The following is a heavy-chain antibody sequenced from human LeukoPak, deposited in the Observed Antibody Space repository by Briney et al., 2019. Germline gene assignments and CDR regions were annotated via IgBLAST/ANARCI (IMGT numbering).Heavy chain of an antibody. V-gene: IGHV3-30*18. D-gene: IGHD4-23*01. CDR2: ISYDGSNK. J-gene: IGHJ3*02. CDR1: GFTFSSYG. Sequence: GGSLRLSCAASGFTFSSYGMHWVRQAPGKGLEWVSVISYDGSNKYYADSVKGRFTISRDNSKNTLYLQMNSLRAEDTAVYYCAKSYGGNLPDAFDIWGQGTMVTVSS. CDR3: AKSYGGNLPDAFDI.